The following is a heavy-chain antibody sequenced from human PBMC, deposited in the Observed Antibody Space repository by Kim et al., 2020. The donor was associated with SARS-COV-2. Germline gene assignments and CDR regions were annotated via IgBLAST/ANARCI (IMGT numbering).Heavy chain of an antibody. D-gene: IGHD2-2*01. CDR1: GYSFTSYW. Sequence: GESLQISCKGSGYSFTSYWIGWVRQMPGKGLEWMGIIYPGDSDTRYSPSFQGQVTISADKSIRTAYLQWSSPKASDTAMYYCAVVGGCSSTSCYLGWFDPWGQGTLVTVSS. CDR3: AVVGGCSSTSCYLGWFDP. CDR2: IYPGDSDT. J-gene: IGHJ5*02. V-gene: IGHV5-51*01.